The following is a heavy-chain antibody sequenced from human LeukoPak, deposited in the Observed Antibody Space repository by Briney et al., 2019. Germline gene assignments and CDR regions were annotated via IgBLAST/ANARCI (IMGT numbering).Heavy chain of an antibody. Sequence: SETLSLTCTVSGGSISSGGYYWSWIRQHPGKGLEWIGYIYYSGSTYYNPSLKSRVTISVDTSKNQFSLKLSSVTAADTAVYYCARARVVPAAIVWFDPWGQGTLVTVSS. J-gene: IGHJ5*02. V-gene: IGHV4-31*03. CDR3: ARARVVPAAIVWFDP. CDR1: GGSISSGGYY. D-gene: IGHD2-2*01. CDR2: IYYSGST.